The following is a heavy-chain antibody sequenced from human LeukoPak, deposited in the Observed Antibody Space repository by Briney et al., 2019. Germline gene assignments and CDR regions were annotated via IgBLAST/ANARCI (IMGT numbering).Heavy chain of an antibody. CDR2: IYSGGST. CDR1: GFTVSSNY. V-gene: IGHV3-53*01. Sequence: PGGSLRLSCAASGFTVSSNYMSWVRQAPGKGLEWVSVIYSGGSTYYADSVKGRFTISRDNSKSTLYIQMNSLRAEDTAVYYCARAHYDILTGYYKAYYMDVWGKGTTVTVSS. CDR3: ARAHYDILTGYYKAYYMDV. D-gene: IGHD3-9*01. J-gene: IGHJ6*03.